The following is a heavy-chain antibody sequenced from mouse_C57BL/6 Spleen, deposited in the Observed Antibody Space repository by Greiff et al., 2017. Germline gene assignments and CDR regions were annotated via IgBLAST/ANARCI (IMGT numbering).Heavy chain of an antibody. J-gene: IGHJ1*03. V-gene: IGHV3-6*01. CDR3: ARGDYDGYFDV. D-gene: IGHD2-4*01. CDR2: ISYDGSN. CDR1: GYSITSGYY. Sequence: DVKLQESGPGLVKPSQSLSLTCSVTGYSITSGYYWNWIRQFPGNKLEWMGYISYDGSNNYNPSLKNRISITRDTSKNQFFLKLNSVTTEDTATYYCARGDYDGYFDVWGTGTTVTVSS.